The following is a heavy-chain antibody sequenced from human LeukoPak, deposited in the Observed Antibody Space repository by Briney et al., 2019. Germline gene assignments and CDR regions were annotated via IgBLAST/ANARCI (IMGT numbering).Heavy chain of an antibody. CDR2: IYYSGST. D-gene: IGHD5-24*01. Sequence: SKTLSLTCPVSSGSISSGVYYWSWIRQHPGKGLEWIRYIYYSGSTYYNPSLKSRVTISVDTSKSQFSLKLSSVTAGDTAVYYCARGVRWLQLSYFDYWGQGTLVTVSS. CDR3: ARGVRWLQLSYFDY. CDR1: SGSISSGVYY. V-gene: IGHV4-31*03. J-gene: IGHJ4*02.